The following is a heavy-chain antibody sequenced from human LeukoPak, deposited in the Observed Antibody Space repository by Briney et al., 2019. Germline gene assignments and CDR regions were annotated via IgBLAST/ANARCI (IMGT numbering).Heavy chain of an antibody. CDR1: GFTFSSYA. CDR3: AKDRDGYNFPEGSDY. Sequence: GGSLRLSCAASGFTFSSYAMSWVRQAPGKGLEWVSAISGSGGSTYYADSVKGRFTISRDNSKNTLYLQMNSLRAEDTAVYYCAKDRDGYNFPEGSDYWGQGTLVTVSS. V-gene: IGHV3-23*01. J-gene: IGHJ4*02. D-gene: IGHD5-24*01. CDR2: ISGSGGST.